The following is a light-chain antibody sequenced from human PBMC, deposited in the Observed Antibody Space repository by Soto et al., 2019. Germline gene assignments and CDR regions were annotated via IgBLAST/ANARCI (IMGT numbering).Light chain of an antibody. CDR3: SSYTTRNTVV. Sequence: QSVLTQPASVSGSPGQSVTISCTATSSDVGDYNFVSWYQQHPGKALKLLIYEVRNRPSGVSNRFSASKSGNTASLTISGLQAEDEADYYCSSYTTRNTVVFGGGTKVTVL. J-gene: IGLJ3*02. CDR1: SSDVGDYNF. V-gene: IGLV2-14*01. CDR2: EVR.